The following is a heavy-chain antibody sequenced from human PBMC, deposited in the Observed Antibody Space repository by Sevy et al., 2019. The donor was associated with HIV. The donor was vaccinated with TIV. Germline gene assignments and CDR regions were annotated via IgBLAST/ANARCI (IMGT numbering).Heavy chain of an antibody. CDR3: ARDRRYYDFWSGYTPNYYYYGMDV. J-gene: IGHJ6*02. CDR1: GFTFSSYA. V-gene: IGHV3-30*04. Sequence: GGSLRLSCAASGFTFSSYAMHWVRQAPGKGLGWVAVISYDGSNKYYADSVKGRFTISRDNSKNTLYLQMNSLRAEDTAVYYCARDRRYYDFWSGYTPNYYYYGMDVWGQGTTVTVSS. CDR2: ISYDGSNK. D-gene: IGHD3-3*01.